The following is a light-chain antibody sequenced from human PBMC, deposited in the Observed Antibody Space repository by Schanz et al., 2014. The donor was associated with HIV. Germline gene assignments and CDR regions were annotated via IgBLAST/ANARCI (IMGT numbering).Light chain of an antibody. V-gene: IGLV2-8*01. CDR2: EVS. CDR1: SSDVGGYNY. J-gene: IGLJ3*02. Sequence: QSALTQPPSASGSPGQSVTISCTGTSSDVGGYNYVSWYQQHPGKAPKLMIFEVSRRPSGVPDRFSGSKSGNTASLTVSGLQAEDEADYHCAAWDDSLNGPMFGGGTKLPVL. CDR3: AAWDDSLNGPM.